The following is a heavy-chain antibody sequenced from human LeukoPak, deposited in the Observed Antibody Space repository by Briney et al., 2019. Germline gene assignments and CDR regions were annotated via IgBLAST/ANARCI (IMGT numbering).Heavy chain of an antibody. CDR1: GYSISSGYY. Sequence: SETLSLTCTVSGYSISSGYYWGWIRQPPGKGLEWIGSINHSGSTYYNPSLKSRVTISVDTSKNQFALKLSSVTAADTAVHYCARHYYGSGTPASHYCDYWGQGTLVTVSS. CDR2: INHSGST. V-gene: IGHV4-38-2*02. D-gene: IGHD3-10*01. CDR3: ARHYYGSGTPASHYCDY. J-gene: IGHJ4*02.